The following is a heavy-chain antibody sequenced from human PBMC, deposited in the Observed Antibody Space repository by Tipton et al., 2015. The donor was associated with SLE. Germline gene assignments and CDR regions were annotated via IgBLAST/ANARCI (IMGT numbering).Heavy chain of an antibody. D-gene: IGHD3-10*01. Sequence: TLSLTCTVSGVSLSTNNWWSWIRQHPGKGLEWIGHIYYSGSTSYNPSLMSRVTISVDTSKNQFSLKLRSVTAADTAVYYCARRGYDSGSYTSLSYFDYWGQGTLVTVSS. J-gene: IGHJ4*02. CDR3: ARRGYDSGSYTSLSYFDY. V-gene: IGHV4-31*03. CDR1: GVSLSTNNW. CDR2: IYYSGST.